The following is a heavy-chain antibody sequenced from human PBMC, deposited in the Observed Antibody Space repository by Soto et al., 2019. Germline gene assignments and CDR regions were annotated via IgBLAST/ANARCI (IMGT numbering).Heavy chain of an antibody. CDR3: AASSDYVWGSYRFLAY. Sequence: TLSLPCTDSGGSISSGDYYWSWTRQPPGKGLEWIGYIYYSGSTYYNPSLKSRVTISVDTSKNQFSLKLSSVTAADTAVYYCAASSDYVWGSYRFLAYWGQGTLVPGSS. CDR1: GGSISSGDYY. J-gene: IGHJ1*01. CDR2: IYYSGST. V-gene: IGHV4-30-4*01. D-gene: IGHD3-16*02.